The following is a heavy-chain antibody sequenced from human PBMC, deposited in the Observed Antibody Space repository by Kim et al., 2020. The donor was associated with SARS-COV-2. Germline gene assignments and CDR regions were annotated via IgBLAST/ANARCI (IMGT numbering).Heavy chain of an antibody. CDR2: ITVDGNKT. CDR1: GFTFRNYW. CDR3: ARDAGAPTPFDY. J-gene: IGHJ4*02. V-gene: IGHV3-74*01. Sequence: GGSLRLSCAASGFTFRNYWVHWVRQAPGKGLVWVARITVDGNKTAYADSVKGRFTISRDNAQNTVYLQMNSLRAEDTAVYYCARDAGAPTPFDYWGQGTL. D-gene: IGHD7-27*01.